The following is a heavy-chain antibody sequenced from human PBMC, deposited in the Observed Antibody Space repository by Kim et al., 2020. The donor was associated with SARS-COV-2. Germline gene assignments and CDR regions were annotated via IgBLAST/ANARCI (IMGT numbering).Heavy chain of an antibody. V-gene: IGHV3-23*01. Sequence: GSTKPYANSVKGRFTVSRNNSKNTLYLQMSSLRAEDTAIYYCANPRQPDYWGQGTLVTVSS. J-gene: IGHJ4*02. CDR3: ANPRQPDY. D-gene: IGHD6-13*01. CDR2: GSTK.